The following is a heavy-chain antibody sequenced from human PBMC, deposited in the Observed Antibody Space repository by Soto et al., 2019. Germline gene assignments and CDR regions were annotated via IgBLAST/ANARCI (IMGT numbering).Heavy chain of an antibody. D-gene: IGHD1-1*01. J-gene: IGHJ4*02. CDR2: ISGGGGST. CDR3: AKKNWNDVGFAY. CDR1: GFTFSSYA. V-gene: IGHV3-23*01. Sequence: PGGSLRLSCAASGFTFSSYAMSWVRQAPGKGLEWVSAISGGGGSTYYADSVKGRFTISRDNSKNTLYLQMNSLRAEDTAVYYCAKKNWNDVGFAYWGQGTLVTVSS.